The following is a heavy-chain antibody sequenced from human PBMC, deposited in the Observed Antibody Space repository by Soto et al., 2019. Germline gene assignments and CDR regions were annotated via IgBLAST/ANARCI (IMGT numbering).Heavy chain of an antibody. J-gene: IGHJ3*02. V-gene: IGHV4-34*01. Sequence: QVQLQQWGAGLLKPSETLSLTCAVYGGSFSGYYWSWIRQPPGKGLEWIGEINHSGSTNYNPSLKSRVTISVDTSKNHFSLKLSSVTAADTAVYYCARGTSSDYAFDIWGQGTMVTVSS. D-gene: IGHD6-6*01. CDR2: INHSGST. CDR3: ARGTSSDYAFDI. CDR1: GGSFSGYY.